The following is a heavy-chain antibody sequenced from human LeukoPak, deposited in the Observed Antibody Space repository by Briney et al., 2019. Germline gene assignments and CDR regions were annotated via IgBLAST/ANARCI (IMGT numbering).Heavy chain of an antibody. CDR1: GFTFSIYA. Sequence: GGSLRLSCAASGFTFSIYAMSWVRQAPGKGLEWVSAISGSGGSTYYADSVKGRFTISRDNSKNTLYLQMNSLRAEDTAVSYCAKDRIVGATGPSFDYWGQGTLVTVSS. D-gene: IGHD1-26*01. V-gene: IGHV3-23*01. J-gene: IGHJ4*02. CDR3: AKDRIVGATGPSFDY. CDR2: ISGSGGST.